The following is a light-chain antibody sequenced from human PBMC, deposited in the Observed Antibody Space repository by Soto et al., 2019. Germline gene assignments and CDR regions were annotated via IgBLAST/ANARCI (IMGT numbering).Light chain of an antibody. Sequence: DIVMTQSPDSLAVSLGERATINCKSSQSVLSASNNQNYLTWFQQKLGQPPKLLIYAASTRESGVPDRFSGSGSWKNFTPTNSSLQAEDVAVYYCQQCYSAPLTFGGGTKVEIK. J-gene: IGKJ4*01. V-gene: IGKV4-1*01. CDR1: QSVLSASNNQNY. CDR2: AAS. CDR3: QQCYSAPLT.